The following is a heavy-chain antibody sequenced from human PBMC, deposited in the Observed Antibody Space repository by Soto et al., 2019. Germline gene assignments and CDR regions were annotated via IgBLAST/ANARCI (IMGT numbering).Heavy chain of an antibody. CDR2: IYPGDSDT. CDR1: GYSFTSYW. CDR3: ARVRLELRWDYYYYGMDV. J-gene: IGHJ6*02. V-gene: IGHV5-51*01. D-gene: IGHD1-7*01. Sequence: GESLKISCKGSGYSFTSYWIGWVRQMPGKGLEWIGIIYPGDSDTRYSPSFQGQVTISADKSISTAYLQWSSLKASDTAMYYCARVRLELRWDYYYYGMDVWGQGTTVTVSS.